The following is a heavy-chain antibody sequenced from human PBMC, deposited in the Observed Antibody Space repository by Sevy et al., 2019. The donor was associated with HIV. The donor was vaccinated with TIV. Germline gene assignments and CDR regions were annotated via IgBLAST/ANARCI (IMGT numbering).Heavy chain of an antibody. J-gene: IGHJ3*02. Sequence: GGSLRLSCAASGFTFSSYSMNWVRQAPGKGLEWVSYISSSSSTIYYADSVKGRFTISRDNAKNSLYLQMNSLRAEDTAVYYCARSYGDYVFDTFDIWGQGTMVTVSS. CDR3: ARSYGDYVFDTFDI. V-gene: IGHV3-48*01. CDR1: GFTFSSYS. CDR2: ISSSSSTI. D-gene: IGHD4-17*01.